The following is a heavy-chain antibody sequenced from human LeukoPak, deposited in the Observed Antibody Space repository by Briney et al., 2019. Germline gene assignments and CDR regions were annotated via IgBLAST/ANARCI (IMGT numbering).Heavy chain of an antibody. V-gene: IGHV3-21*01. CDR1: GFTFSSYA. CDR3: ARDKGMVRGVIGY. J-gene: IGHJ4*02. Sequence: PGGSLRLSCAASGFTFSSYAMSWVRQAPGKGLEWVSSISSSSSYIYYADSVKGRFTISRDNAKNSLYLQMNSLRAEDTAVYYCARDKGMVRGVIGYWGQGTLVTVSS. CDR2: ISSSSSYI. D-gene: IGHD3-10*01.